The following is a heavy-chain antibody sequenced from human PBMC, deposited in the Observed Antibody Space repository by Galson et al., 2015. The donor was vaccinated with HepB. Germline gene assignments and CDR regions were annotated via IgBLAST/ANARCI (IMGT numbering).Heavy chain of an antibody. J-gene: IGHJ4*02. V-gene: IGHV3-23*01. CDR3: ARTFYYDSSGYYYRNYFDY. Sequence: SLRLSCAASGFTFSSYAMGWVRQAPGKGLEWVSAVSNSGGTTYYADPVKGRLTISRDNSKNTLPLNMNSLRAEDTAVYYCARTFYYDSSGYYYRNYFDYWGQGTLVTVSS. CDR1: GFTFSSYA. D-gene: IGHD3-22*01. CDR2: VSNSGGTT.